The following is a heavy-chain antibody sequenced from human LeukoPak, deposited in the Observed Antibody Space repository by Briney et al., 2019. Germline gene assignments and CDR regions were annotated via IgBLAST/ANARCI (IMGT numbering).Heavy chain of an antibody. D-gene: IGHD6-19*01. V-gene: IGHV4-59*01. CDR1: GGSISSYY. CDR3: AREMGSGSEFDF. CDR2: IYYSGNT. J-gene: IGHJ4*02. Sequence: SETLSLTCTVSGGSISSYYWSWIRQPPGKGLEWIGYIYYSGNTYYNPSLKSRVTISVDTSKNQFSLKLSSVTAADTAVYYCAREMGSGSEFDFWGQGTLVTVSS.